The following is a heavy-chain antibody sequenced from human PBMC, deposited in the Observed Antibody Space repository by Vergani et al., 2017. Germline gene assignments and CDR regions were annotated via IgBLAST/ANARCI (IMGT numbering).Heavy chain of an antibody. J-gene: IGHJ4*02. D-gene: IGHD2-15*01. CDR3: AKDRSSYSLAGRYFDY. Sequence: VQLVESGGGLVQPGGSLRLSCAASGFTFSSYAMSWVRQAPGKGLEWVSAISGSGGSTYYADSVKGRFTISRDNSKNTLYLQMNSLRAEDTAVYYCAKDRSSYSLAGRYFDYWGQGTLVTVSS. CDR2: ISGSGGST. CDR1: GFTFSSYA. V-gene: IGHV3-23*04.